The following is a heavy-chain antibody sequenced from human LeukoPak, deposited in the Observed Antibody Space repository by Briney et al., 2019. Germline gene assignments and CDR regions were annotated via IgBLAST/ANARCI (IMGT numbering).Heavy chain of an antibody. J-gene: IGHJ5*02. CDR1: GGSISGSNYY. CDR2: IYYSGTT. Sequence: PSETLSLTCTVSGGSISGSNYYWGWIRQPPGKGLEWIGSIYYSGTTYYNPSLKSRVTISVDTSKNQSSLKMSSVTAADTAVYYCARSSAALYNWFDPWGQGTLVTVSS. D-gene: IGHD2-2*01. V-gene: IGHV4-39*01. CDR3: ARSSAALYNWFDP.